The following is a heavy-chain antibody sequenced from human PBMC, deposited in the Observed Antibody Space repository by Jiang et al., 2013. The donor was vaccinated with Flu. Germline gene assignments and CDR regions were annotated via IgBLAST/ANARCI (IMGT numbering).Heavy chain of an antibody. CDR2: TYYRSKWYN. Sequence: GLVKPSQTLSLTCAISGDSVSSNSAAWNWIRQSPSRGLEWLGRTYYRSKWYNDYAVSVKSRISINPDTSKNQFSLQLNSVTPEDTAVYYCAREEGIAVAGTPYYGMDIWGQGTTVTVSS. V-gene: IGHV6-1*01. D-gene: IGHD6-19*01. J-gene: IGHJ6*02. CDR3: AREEGIAVAGTPYYGMDI. CDR1: GDSVSSNSAA.